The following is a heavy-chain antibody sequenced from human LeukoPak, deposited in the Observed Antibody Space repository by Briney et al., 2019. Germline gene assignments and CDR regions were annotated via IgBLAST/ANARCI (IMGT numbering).Heavy chain of an antibody. CDR1: GFTFSSYA. D-gene: IGHD3-22*01. CDR2: ISYDGSNK. V-gene: IGHV3-30-3*02. Sequence: GGSLRLSCAASGFTFSSYAMHWVRQAPGKGLEWVAVISYDGSNKYYADSVKGRFTISRDNSKNTLYLQMNSLRAEDTAVYYCAKLPPGYYDSSGSSPYGMDVWGQGTTVTVSS. J-gene: IGHJ6*02. CDR3: AKLPPGYYDSSGSSPYGMDV.